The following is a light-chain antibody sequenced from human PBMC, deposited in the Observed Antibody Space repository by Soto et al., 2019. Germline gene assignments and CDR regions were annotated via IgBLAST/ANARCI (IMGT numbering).Light chain of an antibody. V-gene: IGLV2-8*01. CDR3: SSYAGIDNLAV. CDR1: ISYLGSYNY. J-gene: IGLJ2*01. Sequence: LTHRPSTSGSPGQSVTVSLNRTISYLGSYNYVSWYQHRPGKAPKLMIYEVSKRPSGVPDRFSGSKSGNTASLTASGLQAEDEADYYCSSYAGIDNLAVFGGGTKVTVL. CDR2: EVS.